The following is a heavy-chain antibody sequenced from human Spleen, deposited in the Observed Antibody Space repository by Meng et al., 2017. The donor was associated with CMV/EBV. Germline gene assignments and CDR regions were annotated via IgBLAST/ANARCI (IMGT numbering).Heavy chain of an antibody. CDR2: ISGSGGST. J-gene: IGHJ5*02. D-gene: IGHD3-3*01. Sequence: SCAASGFIFKNCAMSWVRQAPGKGLEWVSLISGSGGSTNYADSAKGRFTVSRDNSKSTLFLQMRGLRDEDTAIYYCASTDFSSGSMGSWGQGALVTVSS. CDR1: GFIFKNCA. CDR3: ASTDFSSGSMGS. V-gene: IGHV3-23*01.